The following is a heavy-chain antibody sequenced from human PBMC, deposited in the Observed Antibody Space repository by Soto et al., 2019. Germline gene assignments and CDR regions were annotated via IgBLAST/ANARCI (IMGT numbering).Heavy chain of an antibody. J-gene: IGHJ6*02. Sequence: QVRLVESGGGVVQPGESLRLSCSASGFTFKNFGINWVRQPPGKGLEWLAVISSDGRKEEFADSVKGRLTISRDNSKNTVSLQMHSLRPEDTALYFCAKATDASKTVYWNYGMDVWGQGTTVIVSS. CDR2: ISSDGRKE. CDR1: GFTFKNFG. D-gene: IGHD1-1*01. CDR3: AKATDASKTVYWNYGMDV. V-gene: IGHV3-30*18.